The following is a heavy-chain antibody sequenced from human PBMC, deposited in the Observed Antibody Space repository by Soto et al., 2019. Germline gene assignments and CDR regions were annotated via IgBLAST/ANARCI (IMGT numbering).Heavy chain of an antibody. CDR1: GASISRYY. CDR3: AREYSTPPEGLLLWFGEFKDYYGMDV. J-gene: IGHJ6*02. Sequence: SETLSLTCTVSGASISRYYWSWIRQSPGKGLEWIGYLYNTGSTIYNPSLKSRVTISVDNSKNSLYLQMNSLRAEDTAVYYCAREYSTPPEGLLLWFGEFKDYYGMDVWGQGTTVTVSS. V-gene: IGHV4-59*12. D-gene: IGHD3-10*01. CDR2: LYNTGST.